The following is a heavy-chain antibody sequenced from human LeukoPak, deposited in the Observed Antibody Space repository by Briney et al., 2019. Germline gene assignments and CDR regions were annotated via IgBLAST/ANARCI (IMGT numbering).Heavy chain of an antibody. CDR1: GFTFSDYY. Sequence: PGGSLRLSCAASGFTFSDYYISWIRQAPGKGLEWVSYISSSGSTIYYADSVKGRFTISRDNAKNSLYLQMNSLRAEDTALYYCAKDILGKAQYYFDYWGQGTLVTVSS. V-gene: IGHV3-11*01. J-gene: IGHJ4*02. D-gene: IGHD1-26*01. CDR3: AKDILGKAQYYFDY. CDR2: ISSSGSTI.